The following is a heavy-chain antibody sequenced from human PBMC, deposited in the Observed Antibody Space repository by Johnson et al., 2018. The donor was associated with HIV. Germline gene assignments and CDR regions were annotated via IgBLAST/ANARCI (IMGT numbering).Heavy chain of an antibody. J-gene: IGHJ3*02. CDR2: ISYDGSNK. V-gene: IGHV3-30-3*01. Sequence: QVQLVESGGGVVQPGRSLRLSCAASGFTFSSYAMHWVRQAPGKGLEWVAVISYDGSNKYYADSVKGRFTISRDNSKNTLYLQMNSLRAEDTAVYYCARGEYYYDSSGYAVVAFDIWGQGTMVTVSS. CDR3: ARGEYYYDSSGYAVVAFDI. D-gene: IGHD3-22*01. CDR1: GFTFSSYA.